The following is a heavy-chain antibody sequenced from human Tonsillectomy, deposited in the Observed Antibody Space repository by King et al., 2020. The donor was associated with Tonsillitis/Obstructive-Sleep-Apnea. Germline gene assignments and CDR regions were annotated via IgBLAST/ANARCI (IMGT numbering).Heavy chain of an antibody. CDR3: ARDMVLEAGGDAFDI. Sequence: VQLQESGPGRVKPSETLSLTCTVSGGSISSYYWSWVRQPPGKGLEWIVYIYDSGSTNYNPSLKRRVTISVDTSKNQFSLKLSSVTAADTAVYYCARDMVLEAGGDAFDIWGQGTMVTVSS. V-gene: IGHV4-59*01. CDR2: IYDSGST. D-gene: IGHD2-8*01. CDR1: GGSISSYY. J-gene: IGHJ3*02.